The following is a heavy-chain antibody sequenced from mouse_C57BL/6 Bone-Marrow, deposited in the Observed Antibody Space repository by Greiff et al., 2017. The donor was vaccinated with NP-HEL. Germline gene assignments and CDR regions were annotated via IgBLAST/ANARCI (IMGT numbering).Heavy chain of an antibody. CDR3: ARTGFITTPFDY. CDR2: ISSGSSTI. CDR1: GFTFSDYG. Sequence: DVHLVESGGGLVKPGGSLKLSCAASGFTFSDYGMHWVRQAPEKGLEWVAYISSGSSTIYYADTVKGRFTISRDNAKNTLFLQMTSLRSEDTAMYYCARTGFITTPFDYWGQGTTLTVSS. D-gene: IGHD1-1*01. V-gene: IGHV5-17*01. J-gene: IGHJ2*01.